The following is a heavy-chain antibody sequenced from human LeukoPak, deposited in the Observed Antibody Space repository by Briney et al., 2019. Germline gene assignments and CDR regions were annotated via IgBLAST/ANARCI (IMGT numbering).Heavy chain of an antibody. J-gene: IGHJ6*03. CDR1: GGSISSYY. V-gene: IGHV4-59*01. D-gene: IGHD6-19*01. CDR2: IYYSGST. Sequence: PSETLSLTCTVSGGSISSYYWSWIRQPPGKGLEWFGYIYYSGSTNYNPSLKSRVTISVDTSKNQFSLKLSSVTAADTAVYYCARCGSGPRHYYYYYMDVWGKGTTVTVSS. CDR3: ARCGSGPRHYYYYYMDV.